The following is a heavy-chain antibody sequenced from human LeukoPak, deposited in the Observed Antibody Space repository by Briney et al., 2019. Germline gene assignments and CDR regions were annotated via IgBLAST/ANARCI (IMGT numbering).Heavy chain of an antibody. CDR1: GSTFSSYE. D-gene: IGHD4-17*01. CDR2: ISSSGSTI. Sequence: TRGSLRLSCAASGSTFSSYEMNWVRQAPGKGLEWVSYISSSGSTIYYADSVKGRFTISRDDAKNSLYLQMNSLRAEDTAVYYCARDSPLPYPTVHYWGQGTLVTVSS. J-gene: IGHJ4*02. V-gene: IGHV3-48*03. CDR3: ARDSPLPYPTVHY.